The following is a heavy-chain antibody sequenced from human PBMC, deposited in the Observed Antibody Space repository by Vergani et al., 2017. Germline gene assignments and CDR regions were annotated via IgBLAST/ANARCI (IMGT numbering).Heavy chain of an antibody. V-gene: IGHV3-43*01. D-gene: IGHD2-21*01. CDR2: IRWNGGST. CDR3: VKDIIGDSPY. CDR1: GFTFDDYT. J-gene: IGHJ4*02. Sequence: EVQLVESGGVVVQPGGSLRLFCAASGFTFDDYTMHWVRPAPGKGLEWVSLIRWNGGSTYYADSVKGRFTISRDNSKNSLYLQMNSLRTEDTALYYCVKDIIGDSPYGGQGTLVTVSS.